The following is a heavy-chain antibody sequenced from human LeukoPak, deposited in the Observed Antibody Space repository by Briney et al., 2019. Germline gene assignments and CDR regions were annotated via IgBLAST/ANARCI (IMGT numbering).Heavy chain of an antibody. D-gene: IGHD3-10*01. CDR2: IYYSGST. Sequence: SETLSLTCTVSGGSISSYYWSWIRQPPGKGLEWIGNIYYSGSTNYNPSLKSRVTISVDTSKNQFSLKLRSVTAADTAVYYCAGDYYDSGSSALWGQGTLVTVSS. J-gene: IGHJ4*02. CDR3: AGDYYDSGSSAL. CDR1: GGSISSYY. V-gene: IGHV4-59*01.